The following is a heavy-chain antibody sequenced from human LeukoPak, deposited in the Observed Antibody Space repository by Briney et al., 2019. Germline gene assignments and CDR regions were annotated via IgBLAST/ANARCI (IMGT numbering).Heavy chain of an antibody. D-gene: IGHD3-22*01. CDR3: ARDFHRRLYDSSGYYLY. CDR2: ISSSSSTI. CDR1: GFTFSSYS. V-gene: IGHV3-48*01. J-gene: IGHJ4*02. Sequence: GGSLRLSCAASGFTFSSYSMNWVRQAPGKGLEWVSYISSSSSTIYYADSVKGRFTISRDKAKNSLYLQMNSLRAEDTAVYYCARDFHRRLYDSSGYYLYWGQGTLVTVSS.